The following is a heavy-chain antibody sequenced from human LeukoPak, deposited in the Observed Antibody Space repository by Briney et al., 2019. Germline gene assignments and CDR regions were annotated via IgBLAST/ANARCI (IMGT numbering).Heavy chain of an antibody. CDR2: INAGNGNT. J-gene: IGHJ4*02. CDR3: ARGIDRDDYNRFFDY. D-gene: IGHD5-24*01. CDR1: GYSFSTYT. Sequence: RRASVKVSCKASGYSFSTYTMNWVRQAPGQRLEWMGWINAGNGNTKYSQKFQGRVTITRDTSASTAYMEMRSLRSEDTAVYYCARGIDRDDYNRFFDYWGQGTLVTVSS. V-gene: IGHV1-3*01.